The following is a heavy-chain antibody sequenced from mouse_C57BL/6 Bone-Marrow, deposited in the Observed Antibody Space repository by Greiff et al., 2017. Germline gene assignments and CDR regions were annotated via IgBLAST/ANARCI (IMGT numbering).Heavy chain of an antibody. J-gene: IGHJ4*01. D-gene: IGHD2-3*01. CDR1: GYTFTSYW. V-gene: IGHV1-69*01. CDR2: IDPSDSNT. CDR3: ARDEGGYYEGYAMDY. Sequence: VQLQQPGAELVMPGASVKLSCKASGYTFTSYWMHWVKQRPGQGLEWIGEIDPSDSNTNYNKKFKGKSTLTVDKSSSTAYMQLSSLTSEDSTVYDCARDEGGYYEGYAMDYWGQGTSVTVSS.